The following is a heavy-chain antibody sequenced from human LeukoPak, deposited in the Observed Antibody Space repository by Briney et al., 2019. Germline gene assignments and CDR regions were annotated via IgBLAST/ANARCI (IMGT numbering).Heavy chain of an antibody. Sequence: GGSLRLSCAASGFTFDDHGMSWVRQAPGKGLEWVSGISWNSGSIGYADSVKGRFTISRDNAKNSLYLQMNSLRAEDMALYYCAKGTPESYYYDSSGLSAGGYFDLWGRGTLVTVSS. CDR2: ISWNSGSI. CDR3: AKGTPESYYYDSSGLSAGGYFDL. J-gene: IGHJ2*01. CDR1: GFTFDDHG. V-gene: IGHV3-9*03. D-gene: IGHD3-22*01.